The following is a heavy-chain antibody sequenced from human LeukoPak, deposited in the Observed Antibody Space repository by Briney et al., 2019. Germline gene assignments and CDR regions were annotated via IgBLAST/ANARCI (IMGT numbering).Heavy chain of an antibody. D-gene: IGHD3-3*01. CDR1: GYSISSGYY. V-gene: IGHV4-38-2*02. CDR2: IYHSGST. Sequence: SETLSLTCTVSGYSISSGYYWGWIRQPPGKGLEWIGSIYHSGSTYYNPSLKSRVTISVDTSKNQFSLKLSSVTAADTAVYYCARPVGAYDFRSYAFDIWGQGTMVTVSS. J-gene: IGHJ3*02. CDR3: ARPVGAYDFRSYAFDI.